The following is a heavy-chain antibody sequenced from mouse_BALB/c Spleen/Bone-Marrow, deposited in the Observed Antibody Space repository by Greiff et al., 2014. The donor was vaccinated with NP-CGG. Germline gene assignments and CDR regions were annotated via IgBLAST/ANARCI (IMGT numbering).Heavy chain of an antibody. CDR2: IFPSETYT. CDR1: GYTFTSYW. Sequence: VQLQESGAELVRPGASVKLSCKASGYTFTSYWINWVKQRPGQGLEWIGNIFPSETYTNYKQKFKDKATLTVDKSSSTAYMQLRSPTSEDSAVYYCTRDNWDYWGQGTTLTVSS. V-gene: IGHV1-69*02. D-gene: IGHD4-1*01. J-gene: IGHJ2*01. CDR3: TRDNWDY.